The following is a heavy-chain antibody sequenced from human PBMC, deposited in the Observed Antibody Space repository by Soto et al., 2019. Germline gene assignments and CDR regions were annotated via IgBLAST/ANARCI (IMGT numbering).Heavy chain of an antibody. J-gene: IGHJ4*02. Sequence: PSETRSLTCTVSGGSISSYYWSWIRQPPGKGLEWIGYIYYSGSTNYNPSLKSRVTISVDTSKNQFSLKLSSVTAADTAVYYCARGDSSGIFDYWGQGTLVTVSS. CDR1: GGSISSYY. CDR2: IYYSGST. V-gene: IGHV4-59*01. CDR3: ARGDSSGIFDY.